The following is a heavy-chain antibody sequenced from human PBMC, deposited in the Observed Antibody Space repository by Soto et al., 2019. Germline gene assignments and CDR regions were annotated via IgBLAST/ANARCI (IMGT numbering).Heavy chain of an antibody. Sequence: EVQLVESGGGLVQPGGSLRLSCAASGLTFSTYSMNWVRQAPGKGLEWVSYISSSSSTIYYADSVKGRFTISRDNAKNSLYLQMNSLRADDTAVYYCHQLALDYWGQGTLVTVSS. J-gene: IGHJ4*02. V-gene: IGHV3-48*01. CDR3: HQLALDY. CDR1: GLTFSTYS. CDR2: ISSSSSTI. D-gene: IGHD6-13*01.